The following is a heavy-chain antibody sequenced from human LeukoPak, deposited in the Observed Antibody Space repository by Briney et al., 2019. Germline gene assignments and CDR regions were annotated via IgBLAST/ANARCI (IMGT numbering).Heavy chain of an antibody. Sequence: GESLKISCKGSQYTFTNFWIGWVRQMPGKGLEWMGIIYPGNSDTRYRPSLQGQVTISADKSISTAYLQWSSLKASDTAMYFCVRHDIVDIASAGTIDYWGQGTLVTVSS. J-gene: IGHJ4*02. V-gene: IGHV5-51*01. CDR1: QYTFTNFW. CDR3: VRHDIVDIASAGTIDY. D-gene: IGHD6-13*01. CDR2: IYPGNSDT.